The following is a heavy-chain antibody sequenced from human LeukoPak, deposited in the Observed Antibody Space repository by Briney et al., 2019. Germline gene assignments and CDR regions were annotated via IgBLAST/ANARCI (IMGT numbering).Heavy chain of an antibody. J-gene: IGHJ4*02. CDR1: GFTYDDYV. Sequence: GGSLRLSCEASGFTYDDYVMHWVRQAPGKGLEWVSSIGWNKDKILYADSVKGRITISRDNAGRSLFLQMDSLRAEDTAFYYCAKAKRNSDYLFDYWGQGTLGAVSS. V-gene: IGHV3-9*01. CDR3: AKAKRNSDYLFDY. CDR2: IGWNKDKI. D-gene: IGHD5-12*01.